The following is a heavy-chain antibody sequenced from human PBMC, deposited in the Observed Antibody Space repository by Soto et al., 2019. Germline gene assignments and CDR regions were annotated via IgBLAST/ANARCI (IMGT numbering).Heavy chain of an antibody. CDR2: IYTTGST. V-gene: IGHV4-4*07. CDR3: ARHRARNWFDP. J-gene: IGHJ5*02. CDR1: GGSLNNYY. D-gene: IGHD6-6*01. Sequence: SETLSLTCTVSGGSLNNYYWSWIRQPAGRGLEWIGRIYTTGSTYYNPSLKSRVTISVDTSKNQFSLKLSSVTAADTAVFYCARHRARNWFDPWGQGTLVTVSS.